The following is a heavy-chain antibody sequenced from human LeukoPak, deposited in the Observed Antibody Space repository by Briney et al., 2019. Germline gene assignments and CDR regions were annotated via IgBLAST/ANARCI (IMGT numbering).Heavy chain of an antibody. D-gene: IGHD5-12*01. CDR3: ARDAESGYSGSYYFDY. CDR2: ISSSSSTI. Sequence: GGSLRLSCAASGFTFSSYSMNWVRQAPGKGLEWVSYISSSSSTIYYADSVKGRFTISRDNAKNSLYLQMNSLRAEDTAVYYCARDAESGYSGSYYFDYWGQGTLVTVSS. J-gene: IGHJ4*02. V-gene: IGHV3-48*04. CDR1: GFTFSSYS.